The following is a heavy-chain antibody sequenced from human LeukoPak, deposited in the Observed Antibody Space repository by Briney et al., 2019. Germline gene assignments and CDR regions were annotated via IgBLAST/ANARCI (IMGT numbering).Heavy chain of an antibody. CDR1: GFSFTIYD. CDR3: ARETLGYDSSGYYFDAFDI. J-gene: IGHJ3*02. V-gene: IGHV3-23*01. Sequence: PGGTLRLSCAASGFSFTIYDMSWVRQAPGKGLEWVSTISAGGTTYFANSVKGRFTISRDISKNTLYLQMNSLRAEDTAVYYCARETLGYDSSGYYFDAFDIWGQGTMVTVSS. D-gene: IGHD3-22*01. CDR2: ISAGGTT.